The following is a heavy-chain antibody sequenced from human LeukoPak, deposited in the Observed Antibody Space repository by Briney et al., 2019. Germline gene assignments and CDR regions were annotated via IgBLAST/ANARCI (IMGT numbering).Heavy chain of an antibody. CDR3: ARDPYSGNYGNYYYYMDV. CDR1: GFTFSTYN. V-gene: IGHV3-21*06. CDR2: ITSSSSYI. D-gene: IGHD1-26*01. J-gene: IGHJ6*03. Sequence: GGSLRLSCAASGFTFSTYNMNWVRHAPGKGLEWISSITSSSSYIYYADSVKGRFTISRDNAKNSLYLQMSSLSPDDTAVYLCARDPYSGNYGNYYYYMDVWGKGTTVTISS.